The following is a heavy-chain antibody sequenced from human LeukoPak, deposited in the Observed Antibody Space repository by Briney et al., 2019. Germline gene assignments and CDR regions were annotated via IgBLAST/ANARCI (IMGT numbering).Heavy chain of an antibody. CDR3: ARDLEASCGGDRYSL. CDR1: GFTVSSNY. V-gene: IGHV3-48*02. J-gene: IGHJ3*01. Sequence: PGGSLRLSCAASGFTVSSNYMSWVRQAPGKGLEWGSYINDNADTIYYADSVNGRFTISRDNAKNVLYLKMTRLRDGDTAVRYCARDLEASCGGDRYSLWGQGTMVTVSS. D-gene: IGHD2-21*02. CDR2: INDNADTI.